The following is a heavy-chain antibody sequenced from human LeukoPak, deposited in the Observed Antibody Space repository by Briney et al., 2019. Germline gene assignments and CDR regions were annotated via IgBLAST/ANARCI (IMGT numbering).Heavy chain of an antibody. CDR2: IIGSGRDT. Sequence: GGSLRLSCTASGFTFSTYAMNWVRQAPGKRLEWVSSIIGSGRDTYYADSVRGRITISRDNSRNTLYLQMNSLRAEDTAVYYCARDIVATGGFDYWGQGTLVTVSS. CDR1: GFTFSTYA. J-gene: IGHJ4*02. V-gene: IGHV3-23*01. D-gene: IGHD5-12*01. CDR3: ARDIVATGGFDY.